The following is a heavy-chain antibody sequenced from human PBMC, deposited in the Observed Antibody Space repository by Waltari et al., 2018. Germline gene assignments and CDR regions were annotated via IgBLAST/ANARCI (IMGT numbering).Heavy chain of an antibody. V-gene: IGHV3-23*01. Sequence: TFSSYAMSWVRQAPGKGLEWVSAISGSGGSTYYADSVKGRFTISRDNSKNTLYLQMNSLRAEDTAVYYCAKGKIRYFDYWGQGTLVTVSS. J-gene: IGHJ4*02. CDR2: ISGSGGST. CDR1: TFSSYA. CDR3: AKGKIRYFDY.